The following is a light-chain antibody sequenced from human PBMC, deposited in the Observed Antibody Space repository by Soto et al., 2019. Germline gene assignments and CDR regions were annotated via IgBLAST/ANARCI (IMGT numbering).Light chain of an antibody. CDR2: GAS. J-gene: IGKJ2*01. CDR3: QQYGSSPVT. V-gene: IGKV3-20*01. Sequence: EIVLTQSPGTLSLSPGERATLSCRASQSVSSSYLAWYQQKPGQAPRLLLYGASSRATGIPDRFSGSGSGTNFTLTISRLEPEDFAVYYCQQYGSSPVTFGQGTKLEIK. CDR1: QSVSSSY.